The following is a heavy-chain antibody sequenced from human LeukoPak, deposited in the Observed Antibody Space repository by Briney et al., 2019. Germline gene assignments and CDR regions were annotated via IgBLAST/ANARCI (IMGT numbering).Heavy chain of an antibody. J-gene: IGHJ4*02. D-gene: IGHD6-19*01. CDR2: ISSSSSYI. V-gene: IGHV3-21*01. Sequence: PEGSLRLSCAASGFTFSSYSMNWVRQAPGKGLEWVSSISSSSSYIYYADSVKGRFTISRDNAKNSLYLQMNSLRAEDTAVYYCARDSGSDWIDYWGQGTLVTVSS. CDR1: GFTFSSYS. CDR3: ARDSGSDWIDY.